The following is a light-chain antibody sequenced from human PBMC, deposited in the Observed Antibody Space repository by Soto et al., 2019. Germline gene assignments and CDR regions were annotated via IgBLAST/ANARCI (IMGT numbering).Light chain of an antibody. CDR1: QSVLYSSNNKNY. J-gene: IGKJ4*01. V-gene: IGKV4-1*01. Sequence: DIVMTQSPDSLAVCLGERATINCKSSQSVLYSSNNKNYLAWYQQKPGQPPQLIIYWASTRESGVPDRFSGTGSGTDFTLTISSLQAEDVAVYYCQQYYSTPPTFGGGTKVEIK. CDR2: WAS. CDR3: QQYYSTPPT.